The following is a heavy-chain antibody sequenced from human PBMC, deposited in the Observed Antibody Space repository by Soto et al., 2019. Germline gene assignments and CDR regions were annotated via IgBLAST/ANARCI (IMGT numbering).Heavy chain of an antibody. V-gene: IGHV3-13*01. Sequence: GGSLRLSCAASGFPFSSYDMHWVRQATGKGLEWVSAIGTAGDTYYPGSVKGRFTISRENAKNSLYLQMNSLRAGDTDVYYCARYYHYYDSSGSPFGQYYGLDVWGQGNKVTVSS. CDR3: ARYYHYYDSSGSPFGQYYGLDV. CDR2: IGTAGDT. D-gene: IGHD3-22*01. J-gene: IGHJ6*02. CDR1: GFPFSSYD.